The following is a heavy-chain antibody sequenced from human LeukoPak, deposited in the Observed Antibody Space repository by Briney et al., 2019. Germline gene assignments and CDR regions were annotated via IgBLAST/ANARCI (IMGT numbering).Heavy chain of an antibody. D-gene: IGHD3-22*01. Sequence: ASVTVSCKSSGYTFTIYGIAWVGQAPGKGLEWMGWISAYNGNTNSAQNLQGRVTMTTDASTSTAYMELRSLRSAGPPLTYCSRVADNCGYSQDDAFDIWGQGTMVTVSS. V-gene: IGHV1-18*01. J-gene: IGHJ3*02. CDR2: ISAYNGNT. CDR3: SRVADNCGYSQDDAFDI. CDR1: GYTFTIYG.